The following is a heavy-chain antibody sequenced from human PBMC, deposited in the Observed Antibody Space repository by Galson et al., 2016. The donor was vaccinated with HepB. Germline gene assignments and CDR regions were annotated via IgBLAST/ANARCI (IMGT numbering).Heavy chain of an antibody. J-gene: IGHJ6*02. Sequence: SLRLSCAASGFTFSSYWMHWVCQSPGKGLESVAFICFDGSKKYYADSVQGRVSISRDNSKNMVFLQIGNLRAEDTAVYYCARDQISVPIIRGIPAPGGHYYGLDVWGHGTTVTVSS. D-gene: IGHD3-10*01. CDR2: ICFDGSKK. V-gene: IGHV3-33*08. CDR3: ARDQISVPIIRGIPAPGGHYYGLDV. CDR1: GFTFSSYW.